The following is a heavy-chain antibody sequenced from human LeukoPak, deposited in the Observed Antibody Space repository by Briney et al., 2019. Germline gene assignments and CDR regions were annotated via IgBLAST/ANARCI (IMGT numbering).Heavy chain of an antibody. CDR2: ISGSGGST. J-gene: IGHJ4*02. CDR1: GFTFSSYA. V-gene: IGHV3-23*01. CDR3: AKDKLRYFAWTYDY. D-gene: IGHD3-9*01. Sequence: PGGSLRLSCAASGFTFSSYAMSWVRQAPGKGLEWVSAISGSGGSTYYADSVKGRFTISRDNSKNTLYLQMNSLRAEDTAVYYCAKDKLRYFAWTYDYWGQGTLVTVSS.